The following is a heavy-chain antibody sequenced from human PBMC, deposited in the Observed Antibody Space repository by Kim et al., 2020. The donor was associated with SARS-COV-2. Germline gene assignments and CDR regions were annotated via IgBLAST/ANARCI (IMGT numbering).Heavy chain of an antibody. D-gene: IGHD3-10*01. CDR1: GDSISNYY. V-gene: IGHV4-59*08. CDR2: VHPTGRT. J-gene: IGHJ5*02. CDR3: ARHENSGTYPLDT. Sequence: SETLSLTCFVSGDSISNYYWSWIRQHPGKRLEWIAWVHPTGRTMYNPSLKSRVTISLDTSQNLFSLTLRSVTAADTAVYYCARHENSGTYPLDTWGQGTLLTVSS.